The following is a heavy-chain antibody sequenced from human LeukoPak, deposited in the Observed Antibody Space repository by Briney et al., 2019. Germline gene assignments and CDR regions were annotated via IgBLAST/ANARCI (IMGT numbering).Heavy chain of an antibody. V-gene: IGHV4-39*01. CDR2: IYYSGST. D-gene: IGHD2-2*01. Sequence: PSETPSLTCAVSGGSISSGGYSWGWIRQPPGKGLEWIGSIYYSGSTYYNPSLKSRVTISVDTSKNQFSLKLSSVTAADTAVYYCARHQRGYCSSTSCYYPPNWFDPWGQGTLVTVSS. CDR1: GGSISSGGYS. J-gene: IGHJ5*02. CDR3: ARHQRGYCSSTSCYYPPNWFDP.